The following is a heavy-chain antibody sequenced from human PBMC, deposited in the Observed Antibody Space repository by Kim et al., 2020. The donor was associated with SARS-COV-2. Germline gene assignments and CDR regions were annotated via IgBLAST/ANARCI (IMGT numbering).Heavy chain of an antibody. Sequence: SETLSLTCTVSGGSISSYYWSWIRQPPGKGLEWIGYIYYSGSTNYNPSLKSRVTISVDTSKNQFSLKLSSVTAAETAVYYCARDASGGDALFDYWGQGTL. D-gene: IGHD2-21*02. CDR2: IYYSGST. CDR3: ARDASGGDALFDY. CDR1: GGSISSYY. V-gene: IGHV4-59*01. J-gene: IGHJ4*02.